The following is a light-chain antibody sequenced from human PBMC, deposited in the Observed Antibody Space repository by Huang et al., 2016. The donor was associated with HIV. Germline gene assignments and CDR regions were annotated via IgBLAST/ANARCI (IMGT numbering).Light chain of an antibody. CDR3: QQSSSPPPT. CDR1: QSVTKY. V-gene: IGKV1-39*01. Sequence: DIQMTQSPSSLSASVGDRVTITCRATQSVTKYLNWYQQKPGKAPQLLIYGASSLQTGGPSRFSGSGSGTDFTLTISSLQPEDFATYYCQQSSSPPPTFGPGTKVDIK. CDR2: GAS. J-gene: IGKJ3*01.